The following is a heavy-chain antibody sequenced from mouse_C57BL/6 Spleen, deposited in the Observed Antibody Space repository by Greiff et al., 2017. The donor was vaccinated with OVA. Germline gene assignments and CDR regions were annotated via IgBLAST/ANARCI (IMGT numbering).Heavy chain of an antibody. J-gene: IGHJ3*01. CDR3: ARDDYDGVFAY. D-gene: IGHD2-4*01. CDR1: GFTFSDYG. V-gene: IGHV5-17*01. CDR2: ISSGSSTI. Sequence: EVMLVDSGGGLVKPGGSLKLSCAASGFTFSDYGMHWVRQAPEQGLEWVAYISSGSSTIYYADTVKGRFTISRDNAKNTLFLQMTSMRSEDTAMYYGARDDYDGVFAYWGQGTLVTVSA.